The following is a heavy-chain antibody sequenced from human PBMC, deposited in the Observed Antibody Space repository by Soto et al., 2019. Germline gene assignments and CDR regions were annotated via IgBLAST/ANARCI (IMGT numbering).Heavy chain of an antibody. CDR3: GRKSTEYTYGPFDY. CDR1: GFTFSSYA. J-gene: IGHJ4*02. CDR2: ISEGGGST. Sequence: GGSLRLSCAASGFTFSSYAMTWVRQAPGKGLEWVSSISEGGGSTSYADSVKGRFTVSRDKSKSTLYLQMNGLRAEDTAVYYCGRKSTEYTYGPFDYWGQGTLVTVSS. D-gene: IGHD5-18*01. V-gene: IGHV3-23*01.